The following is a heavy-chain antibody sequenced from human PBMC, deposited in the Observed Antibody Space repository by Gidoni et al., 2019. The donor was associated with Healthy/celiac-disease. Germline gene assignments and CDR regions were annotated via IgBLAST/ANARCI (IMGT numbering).Heavy chain of an antibody. V-gene: IGHV3-23*01. Sequence: EVQLLESGGGLVQPGGSLRLSCAASGFTFSSYAMSWVRQAPGKGLEWVSAISGSGGSTYYADSVKGRFTISRDNSKNTLYLQMNSLRAEDTAVYYCAKDQILLWFGEFSFDAFDIWGQGTMVTVSS. CDR2: ISGSGGST. CDR3: AKDQILLWFGEFSFDAFDI. J-gene: IGHJ3*02. CDR1: GFTFSSYA. D-gene: IGHD3-10*01.